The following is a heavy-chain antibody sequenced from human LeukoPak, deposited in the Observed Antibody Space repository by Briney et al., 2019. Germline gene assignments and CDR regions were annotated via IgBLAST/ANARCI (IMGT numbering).Heavy chain of an antibody. CDR1: GYTFTSYG. CDR3: ARGINGLYYYDSSLHAFDI. J-gene: IGHJ3*02. V-gene: IGHV1-18*01. D-gene: IGHD3-22*01. CDR2: ISAYNGNT. Sequence: ASVKVSCKVSGYTFTSYGISWVRQAPGQGPEWMGWISAYNGNTNYAQKLQGRVTMTTDTSTSTAYMELRSLRSDDTAVYYCARGINGLYYYDSSLHAFDIWGQGTMVTVSS.